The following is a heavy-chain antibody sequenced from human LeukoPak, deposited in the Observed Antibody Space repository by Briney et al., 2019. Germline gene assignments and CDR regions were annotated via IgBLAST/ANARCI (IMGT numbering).Heavy chain of an antibody. D-gene: IGHD3-22*01. CDR2: IYYSGSI. CDR1: GGSISSNNYY. Sequence: SETLSLTCTVSGGSISSNNYYWGWIRQPPGKGLEWIGSIYYSGSIYYNPSLKSRVTMSVDMSTNQFSLKLTSVTAADTAVYYCARAGDSSGYEYYFDYWGQGTLVTVSS. V-gene: IGHV4-39*07. CDR3: ARAGDSSGYEYYFDY. J-gene: IGHJ4*02.